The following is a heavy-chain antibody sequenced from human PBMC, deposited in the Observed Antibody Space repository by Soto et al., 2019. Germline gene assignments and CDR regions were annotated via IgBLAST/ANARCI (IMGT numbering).Heavy chain of an antibody. V-gene: IGHV3-7*04. CDR2: IKQDGSKQ. CDR1: QFSFSNYW. J-gene: IGHJ3*02. Sequence: EVQLVQSGGGLVQPGGSLRLSCVASQFSFSNYWMSWVRHAPGKGLEWVANIKQDGSKQYYVDSVKGRFTISRDNAKNALSVQIDRLRAEDTAVYYCARDLAFDALDIWGQGTMVTVSS. CDR3: ARDLAFDALDI.